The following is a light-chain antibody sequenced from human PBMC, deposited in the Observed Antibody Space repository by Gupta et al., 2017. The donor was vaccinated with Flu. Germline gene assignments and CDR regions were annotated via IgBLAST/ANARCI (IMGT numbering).Light chain of an antibody. CDR1: SSDVGTYNL. V-gene: IGLV2-23*02. Sequence: TSSDVGTYNLVSWYQQHPDKAPQLMIYEVSERPSGVSNRFSGSKSANTASLTISGLQAEDEADYYCCSYTTSSTVVFGGGTRLTVL. CDR3: CSYTTSSTVV. J-gene: IGLJ2*01. CDR2: EVS.